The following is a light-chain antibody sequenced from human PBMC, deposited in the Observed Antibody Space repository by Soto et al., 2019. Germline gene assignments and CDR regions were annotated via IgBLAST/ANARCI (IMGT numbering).Light chain of an antibody. CDR3: QQYDSYPLT. CDR2: KAS. V-gene: IGKV1-5*03. J-gene: IGKJ4*01. Sequence: EIQMTQSPSTLSASVGDRVTITCRASQSISSWLAWYQQKPGKAPNLLIYKASTLESGVPSRFSGGGSGTEFTLTVSSLQPDDFATYYCQQYDSYPLTFGGGTKVDIK. CDR1: QSISSW.